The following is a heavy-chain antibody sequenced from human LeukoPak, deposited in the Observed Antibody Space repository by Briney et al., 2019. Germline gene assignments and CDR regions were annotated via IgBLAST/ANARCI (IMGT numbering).Heavy chain of an antibody. CDR3: ARSEDSSSQQYDY. CDR1: GGTFSSYA. D-gene: IGHD6-6*01. V-gene: IGHV1-69*05. CDR2: IIPIFGTA. Sequence: SVKVSCKASGGTFSSYAISWVRQAPGQGLEWMGRIIPIFGTANYAQKFQGRVTITTDESTSTAYMELSSLRSQDTAVYYCARSEDSSSQQYDYWGQGTLVTVSS. J-gene: IGHJ4*02.